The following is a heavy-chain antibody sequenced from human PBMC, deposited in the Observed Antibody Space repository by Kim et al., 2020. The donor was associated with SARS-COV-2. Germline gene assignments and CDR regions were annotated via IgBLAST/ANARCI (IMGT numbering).Heavy chain of an antibody. CDR1: GFIFTNAW. Sequence: GGSLRLSCAASGFIFTNAWMNWVRQGPGKGLEWVGRIKRNDDGGTVDYAAPVKGRFTISRDDSMDTLYLQMNSLKTEDTGVYYCTTLPLGYCSMSSCYGYFDYWGRGALVTVSS. CDR2: IKRNDDGGTV. V-gene: IGHV3-15*01. D-gene: IGHD2-2*01. J-gene: IGHJ4*02. CDR3: TTLPLGYCSMSSCYGYFDY.